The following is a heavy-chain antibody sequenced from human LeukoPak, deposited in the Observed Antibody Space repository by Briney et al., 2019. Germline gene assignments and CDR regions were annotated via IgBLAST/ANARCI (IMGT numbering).Heavy chain of an antibody. CDR1: GYSFTNYW. V-gene: IGHV5-51*01. CDR2: IYPGDSNT. D-gene: IGHD1-7*01. CDR3: ARRKNYYFDY. J-gene: IGHJ4*02. Sequence: GESLKISCKGSGYSFTNYWIGWVRQMPGKGLEWMGIIYPGDSNTRYSSSFQGQVTISADKSISTAYLRWSSLKASDTAMYYCARRKNYYFDYWGQGTLVTVSS.